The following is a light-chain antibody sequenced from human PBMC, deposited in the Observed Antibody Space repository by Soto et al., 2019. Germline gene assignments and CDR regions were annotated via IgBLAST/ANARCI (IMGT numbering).Light chain of an antibody. CDR2: GAS. CDR3: QHYHNWPA. V-gene: IGKV3-20*01. Sequence: EIPLTQSPCTLYLSSGERATLSCRASQSVSSSYLAWYQQKPGQAPRLLIYGASSRATGIPDMFIVSGSGTEFTLSSSSMKDEDFAVYGCQHYHNWPAFCQGTKVDIK. CDR1: QSVSSSY. J-gene: IGKJ1*01.